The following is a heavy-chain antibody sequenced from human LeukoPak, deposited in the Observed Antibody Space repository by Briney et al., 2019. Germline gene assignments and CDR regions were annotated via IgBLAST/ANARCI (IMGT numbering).Heavy chain of an antibody. V-gene: IGHV4-4*09. J-gene: IGHJ6*02. D-gene: IGHD6-13*01. Sequence: SETLSLTCTVSGGSLSRYYWSWIRQPPGKGLEWIGWIGYIHNSGNTSYSPSLRSRLSISIDTSKNHISLILNSVTAADTAVYFCARRHTSSSWFYGMDVWGQGTTVTVSS. CDR3: ARRHTSSSWFYGMDV. CDR2: IHNSGNT. CDR1: GGSLSRYY.